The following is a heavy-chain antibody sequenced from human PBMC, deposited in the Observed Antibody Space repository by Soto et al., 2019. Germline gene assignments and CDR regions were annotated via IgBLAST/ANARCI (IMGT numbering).Heavy chain of an antibody. D-gene: IGHD3-3*01. J-gene: IGHJ6*02. V-gene: IGHV3-30*18. Sequence: QVQLVEAGGGVVQPGRSLRLSCAASGFTFSTYGMHWVRQAPGKGLEWVAVISYDGSNKYYADSVKGRFTISRDNSKNKLYLQMNSLRAEDTAVFYCAKDTYYDSWSGYYYYYGMDVWGQGTTVTVSS. CDR1: GFTFSTYG. CDR2: ISYDGSNK. CDR3: AKDTYYDSWSGYYYYYGMDV.